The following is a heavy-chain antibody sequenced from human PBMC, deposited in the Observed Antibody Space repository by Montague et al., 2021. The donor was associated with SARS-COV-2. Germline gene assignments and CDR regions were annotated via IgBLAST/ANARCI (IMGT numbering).Heavy chain of an antibody. CDR2: INHSGST. V-gene: IGHV4-34*01. CDR1: GGSFSGYY. J-gene: IGHJ4*02. Sequence: SETLSLTCAVYGGSFSGYYWSWIRQPPGKGLEWIGEINHSGSTNYNPSLKSRVTISVDTSKNQFSLKLSSVTAADTAVYYCARGFDYWGQGTLVTVSS. CDR3: ARGFDY.